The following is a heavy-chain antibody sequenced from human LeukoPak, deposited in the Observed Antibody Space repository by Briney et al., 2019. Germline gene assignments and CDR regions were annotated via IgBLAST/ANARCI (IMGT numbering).Heavy chain of an antibody. CDR1: GFTFSSYA. V-gene: IGHV3-23*01. J-gene: IGHJ4*02. CDR2: ISGSGATT. Sequence: QPGGSLRLSCAASGFTFSSYAMSWVCQAPGKGLEWVSAISGSGATTYYADSVRGRFTISRDNSKNALYLQMNSLRAEDTAVYYCAKKGTTSSWYYFDYWGQGTLVTVSS. CDR3: AKKGTTSSWYYFDY. D-gene: IGHD6-13*01.